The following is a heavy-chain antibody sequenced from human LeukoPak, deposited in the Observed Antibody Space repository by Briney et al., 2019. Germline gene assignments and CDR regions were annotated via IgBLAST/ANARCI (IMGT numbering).Heavy chain of an antibody. CDR2: INHSGST. Sequence: SETLSLTCAVYGGSFSGYYWSLIRQPPGKGLEWIGEINHSGSTNYNPSLKSRVTISVDTSKNQFSLKLSSVTAADTAVYYCARSPSAFDIWGQGIMVTVSS. V-gene: IGHV4-34*01. CDR1: GGSFSGYY. J-gene: IGHJ3*02. CDR3: ARSPSAFDI.